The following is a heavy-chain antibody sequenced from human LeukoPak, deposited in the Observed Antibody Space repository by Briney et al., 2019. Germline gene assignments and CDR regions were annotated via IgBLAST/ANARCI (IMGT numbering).Heavy chain of an antibody. CDR2: IIPIFGTA. V-gene: IGHV1-69*13. D-gene: IGHD1-14*01. CDR3: ARWDNGLFDY. Sequence: ASVKVSCKASGGTFSSYAISWVRQAPGQGLEWMGGIIPIFGTANYAQKFQGRVTITADESTSTAYMGLSSLRSEDTAVYYCARWDNGLFDYWGQGTLVTVSS. CDR1: GGTFSSYA. J-gene: IGHJ4*02.